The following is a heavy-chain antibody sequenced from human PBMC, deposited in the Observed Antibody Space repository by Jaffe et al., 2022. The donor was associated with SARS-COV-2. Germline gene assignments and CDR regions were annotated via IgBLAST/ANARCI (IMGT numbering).Heavy chain of an antibody. Sequence: EVQLLESGGGLVQPGGSLRLSCAASGFTFSSYAMSWVRQAPGKGLEWVSAISGSGGSTYYADSVKGRFTISRDNSKNTLYLQMNSLRAEDTAVYYCATSPRAFKSSSSEGWYFDLWGRGTLVTVSS. J-gene: IGHJ2*01. CDR2: ISGSGGST. CDR1: GFTFSSYA. CDR3: ATSPRAFKSSSSEGWYFDL. D-gene: IGHD6-6*01. V-gene: IGHV3-23*01.